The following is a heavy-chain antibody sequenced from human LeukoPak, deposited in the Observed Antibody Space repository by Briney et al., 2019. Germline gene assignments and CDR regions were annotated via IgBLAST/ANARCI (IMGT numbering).Heavy chain of an antibody. CDR1: GGSFSGYY. CDR3: AREGPYYGSGRNYFDY. Sequence: SETLSLTCAVYGGSFSGYYWSWIRQPPGKGLEWIGEINHSGSTNYNPSLKGRVTISVDTSKNQFSLKLSSVTAADTAVYYCAREGPYYGSGRNYFDYWGQGTLVTVSS. J-gene: IGHJ4*02. V-gene: IGHV4-34*01. D-gene: IGHD3-10*01. CDR2: INHSGST.